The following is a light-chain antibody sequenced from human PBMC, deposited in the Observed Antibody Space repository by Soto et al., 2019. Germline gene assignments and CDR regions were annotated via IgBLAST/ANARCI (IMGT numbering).Light chain of an antibody. Sequence: AIRMTQSPSSLSASTGDRVTITCRASQGISSYLAWYQQKPGKAPKLLIYAASTLQSGVPSRFSGSGSGTDFTLTISCLQSEDFATYDCQQYYSYPPITFGPGTKVDIK. CDR1: QGISSY. V-gene: IGKV1-8*01. CDR2: AAS. J-gene: IGKJ3*01. CDR3: QQYYSYPPIT.